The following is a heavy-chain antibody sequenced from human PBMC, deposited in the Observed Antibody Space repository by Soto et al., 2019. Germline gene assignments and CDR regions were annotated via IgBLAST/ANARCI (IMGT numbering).Heavy chain of an antibody. CDR2: IYSDGST. J-gene: IGHJ4*02. Sequence: GGSLRLSCAASWVTVSSNYMSWVRQAPGKGLEWVSVIYSDGSTYYADSVKGRFTISKDNSKNTLYLQMSSLRAEDTAMYYCASMVRGAPAGYWGQGTPVTVSS. CDR3: ASMVRGAPAGY. V-gene: IGHV3-53*01. CDR1: WVTVSSNY. D-gene: IGHD3-10*01.